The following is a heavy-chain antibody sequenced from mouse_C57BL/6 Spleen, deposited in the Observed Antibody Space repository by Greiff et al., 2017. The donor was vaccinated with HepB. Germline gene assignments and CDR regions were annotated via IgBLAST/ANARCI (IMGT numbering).Heavy chain of an antibody. CDR3: TRGNYDFDY. CDR1: GYTFTDYE. V-gene: IGHV1-15*01. Sequence: VQLVESGAELVRPGASVTLSCKASGYTFTDYEMHWVKQTPVHGLEWIGAIDPETGGTAYNQKFKGKAILTADKSSSTAYMELRSLTSEDSAVYYCTRGNYDFDYWGQGTTLTVSS. CDR2: IDPETGGT. D-gene: IGHD2-4*01. J-gene: IGHJ2*01.